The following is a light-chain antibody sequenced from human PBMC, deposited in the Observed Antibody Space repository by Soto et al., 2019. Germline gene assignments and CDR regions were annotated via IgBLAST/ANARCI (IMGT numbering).Light chain of an antibody. V-gene: IGKV3D-15*01. Sequence: EIVMTQSPATLPVSPGERATLSCRASQSVSSNLAWYQQKPGQAPRLLIYGASTRATGIPARFSGSGSGTEFTPTISSLQSEDFAVYYCQQYNNWPPLTFGGGTKVDIK. J-gene: IGKJ4*01. CDR2: GAS. CDR1: QSVSSN. CDR3: QQYNNWPPLT.